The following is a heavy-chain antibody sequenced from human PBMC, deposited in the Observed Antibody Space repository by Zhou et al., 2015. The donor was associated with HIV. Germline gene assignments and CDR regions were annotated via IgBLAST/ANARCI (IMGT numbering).Heavy chain of an antibody. J-gene: IGHJ4*02. CDR2: ISSYNGNA. CDR1: GGTFSGSD. V-gene: IGHV1-18*01. Sequence: QVQLVQSGTEVKKPGSSVKVSCKASGGTFSGSDISWVRQAPGQGLEWMGWISSYNGNANYAQKFQGRVTMTTDTSTSTTYMELRSLRFDDTAVYYCARVFRGYCSGGRCYSFDYWGQGTLVTVSS. D-gene: IGHD2-15*01. CDR3: ARVFRGYCSGGRCYSFDY.